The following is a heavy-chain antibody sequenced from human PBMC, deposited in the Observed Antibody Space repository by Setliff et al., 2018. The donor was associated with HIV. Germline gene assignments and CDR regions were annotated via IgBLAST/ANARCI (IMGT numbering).Heavy chain of an antibody. CDR3: ARAQYQLLEPPTYNWFDP. CDR1: GYTFSSYA. J-gene: IGHJ5*02. D-gene: IGHD2-2*01. V-gene: IGHV1-69*10. Sequence: SVKVSCKTSGYTFSSYAISWVRQAPGQGLEWMGGIIPILGIANYAQKFQDRVTITADKSTDTAYMELSSLRSEDTAVYYCARAQYQLLEPPTYNWFDPWGQGTLITVSS. CDR2: IIPILGIA.